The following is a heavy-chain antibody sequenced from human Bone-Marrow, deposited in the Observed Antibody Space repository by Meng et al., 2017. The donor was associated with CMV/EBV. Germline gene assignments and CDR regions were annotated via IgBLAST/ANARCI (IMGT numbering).Heavy chain of an antibody. CDR2: IKSKTDGGTT. Sequence: GESLKISCAASGFTFSNAWMSWVRQAPGKGLEWVGRIKSKTDGGTTDYAAPVKGRFTISRDDSKNTLYLQMNSLKTEDTAVYYCTSQSVFWIEYGYYYYGMDVWGQGTMVTGSS. J-gene: IGHJ6*01. V-gene: IGHV3-15*01. CDR3: TSQSVFWIEYGYYYYGMDV. CDR1: GFTFSNAW. D-gene: IGHD3-3*01.